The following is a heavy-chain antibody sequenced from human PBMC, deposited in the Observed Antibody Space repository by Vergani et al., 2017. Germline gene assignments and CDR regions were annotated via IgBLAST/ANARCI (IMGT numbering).Heavy chain of an antibody. CDR3: AKQYFVSGNYLFDY. CDR1: EFTFSNYA. V-gene: IGHV3-23*01. Sequence: EVQLLASGGGLVQPGGSLRLTCAASEFTFSNYAMNWVRQAPGKGLEWVSGISGSRVSAYYTDSVKGRFTISRDNSKNMLFLQMNNLRTEDTAIYYCAKQYFVSGNYLFDYWGQGTLVTVSS. CDR2: ISGSRVSA. J-gene: IGHJ4*02. D-gene: IGHD3-10*01.